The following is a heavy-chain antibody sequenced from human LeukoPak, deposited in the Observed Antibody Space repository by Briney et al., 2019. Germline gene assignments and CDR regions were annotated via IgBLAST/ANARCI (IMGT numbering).Heavy chain of an antibody. CDR3: ARGGSGWSGDWCFDL. CDR2: IYCSGST. Sequence: SETLSLTCTVSGGSISSYYWSWIRQPPGKGLEWIGYIYCSGSTNYNPSLKSRVTISVDTSKNQFSLKLSSVTAADTAVYYCARGGSGWSGDWCFDLWGRGTLVTVSS. D-gene: IGHD6-13*01. V-gene: IGHV4-59*01. J-gene: IGHJ2*01. CDR1: GGSISSYY.